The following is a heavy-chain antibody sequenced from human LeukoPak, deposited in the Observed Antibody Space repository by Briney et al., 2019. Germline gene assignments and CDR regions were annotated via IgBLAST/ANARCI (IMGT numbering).Heavy chain of an antibody. J-gene: IGHJ5*02. Sequence: SQTLSLTCALSGDSVSSNSAAWNWIRQSPSRGLEWLGRTYYRSKWYNDYAVSVKSRITINPDTSKNQFSLQLNSVTPEDTAVYYCARGGIAAPSGWFDPWGQGTLVTVSS. D-gene: IGHD6-6*01. V-gene: IGHV6-1*01. CDR1: GDSVSSNSAA. CDR2: TYYRSKWYN. CDR3: ARGGIAAPSGWFDP.